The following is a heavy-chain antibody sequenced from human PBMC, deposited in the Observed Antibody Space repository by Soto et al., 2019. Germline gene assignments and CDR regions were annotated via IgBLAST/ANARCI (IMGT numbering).Heavy chain of an antibody. D-gene: IGHD1-26*01. CDR3: AQSKVGATSNYFDY. V-gene: IGHV3-23*01. CDR1: GFTFSSYA. J-gene: IGHJ4*02. CDR2: ISGSCGIT. Sequence: GSLRLSFAAFGFTFSSYAMSWVRQAPGKGLEWFSGISGSCGITYCXXSVKGRFXXSIDNSNNTLXLQLNXLVAEDTAVYXCAQSKVGATSNYFDYWCQGTLVTDSS.